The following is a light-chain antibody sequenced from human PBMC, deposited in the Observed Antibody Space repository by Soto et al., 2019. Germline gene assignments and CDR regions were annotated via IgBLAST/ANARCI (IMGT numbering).Light chain of an antibody. Sequence: AIQMTQSPSSLSGFVGDRVTITCRASQGINYDVAWYQQKEGKAPKLLIYAASSFQSGVPSRFSGSGAGTYFTLTINSLQPEDVATYYCLQDYSYPYTFGQGTKLEIK. V-gene: IGKV1-6*01. J-gene: IGKJ2*01. CDR2: AAS. CDR3: LQDYSYPYT. CDR1: QGINYD.